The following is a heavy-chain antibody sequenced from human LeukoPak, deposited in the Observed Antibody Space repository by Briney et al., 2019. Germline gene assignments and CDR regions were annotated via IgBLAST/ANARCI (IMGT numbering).Heavy chain of an antibody. V-gene: IGHV3-23*01. J-gene: IGHJ4*02. D-gene: IGHD6-13*01. CDR3: APDLRGSAWSLDD. CDR2: ISGSGGGT. Sequence: PGGSLRLSCTASGFTFSNYALGWVRQAPGKGLEWVSLISGSGGGTYFADSVKGRLTISRDNSKNTLYLQMDGLRAEDTAIYYCAPDLRGSAWSLDDWGQGTLVTVSS. CDR1: GFTFSNYA.